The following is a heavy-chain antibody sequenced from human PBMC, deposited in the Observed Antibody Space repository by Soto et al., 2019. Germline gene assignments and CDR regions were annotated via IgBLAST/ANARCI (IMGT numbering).Heavy chain of an antibody. CDR2: IYNDGTYS. J-gene: IGHJ4*02. V-gene: IGHV3-74*01. CDR1: GFIFKIYL. CDR3: TRGPRPISTGTGAY. D-gene: IGHD3-10*01. Sequence: GGSLRRSCAASGFIFKIYLMHWVRQSPGKGLVWISRIYNDGTYSDYADSVRGRFTISRDNVNDTLYLQMNNLRAEDSGLYYCTRGPRPISTGTGAYWGQGTQVTVS.